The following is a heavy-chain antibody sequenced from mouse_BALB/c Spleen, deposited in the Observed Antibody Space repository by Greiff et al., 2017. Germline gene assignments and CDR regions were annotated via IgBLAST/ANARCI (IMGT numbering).Heavy chain of an antibody. CDR2: IWTGGGT. J-gene: IGHJ3*01. D-gene: IGHD1-1*01. V-gene: IGHV2-9-2*01. CDR1: GFSLTSYD. CDR3: VRDHYYGSSLFAY. Sequence: VMLVESGPGLVAPSQSLSITCTVSGFSLTSYDISWIRQPPGKGLEWLGVIWTGGGTNYNSAFMSRLSISKDNSKSQVFLKMNSLQTDDTAIYYCVRDHYYGSSLFAYWGQGTLVTVSA.